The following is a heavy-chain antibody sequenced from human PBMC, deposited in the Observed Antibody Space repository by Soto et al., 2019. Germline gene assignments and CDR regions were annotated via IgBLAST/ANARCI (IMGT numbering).Heavy chain of an antibody. CDR3: TRVDALGDRAFDI. Sequence: EVQLVESGGGLVQPGGSLRLSCAASGFSISGSGIHWVRQASGKGLEWVARIRDRTNGYATGFAASVQGRFSISRDDSKNTAFLQMNSLNDDDTAVYYCTRVDALGDRAFDIWGQGTMVTVSS. V-gene: IGHV3-73*01. J-gene: IGHJ3*02. CDR1: GFSISGSG. CDR2: IRDRTNGYAT.